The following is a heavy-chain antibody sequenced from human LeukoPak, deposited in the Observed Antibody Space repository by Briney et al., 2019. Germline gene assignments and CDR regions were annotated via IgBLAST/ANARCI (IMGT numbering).Heavy chain of an antibody. J-gene: IGHJ4*02. CDR3: ARERDTVLAPYFDY. V-gene: IGHV1-18*01. CDR2: ISTYNGDT. CDR1: GYAFIRYP. D-gene: IGHD3-3*01. Sequence: GASVKVSRKASGYAFIRYPIIWVRQAPGQGLEWMGWISTYNGDTTYAQKFQDRVSMTTDTSTGTASMELRSLRSDDTAVYYCARERDTVLAPYFDYWGQGTLVTVSP.